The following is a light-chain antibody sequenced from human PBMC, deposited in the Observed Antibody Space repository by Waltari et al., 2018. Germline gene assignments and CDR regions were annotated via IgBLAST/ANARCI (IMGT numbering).Light chain of an antibody. Sequence: EVVMTQSPATLSVSQGERATLSCRASQSISINMVWYQQRPGQAPRLLIYEASMRATDIPARFSGSGSGTEVTLTLSSVQSEDAAVYYCQQFNDWPRTFGQGTKVEIK. V-gene: IGKV3-15*01. J-gene: IGKJ1*01. CDR1: QSISIN. CDR2: EAS. CDR3: QQFNDWPRT.